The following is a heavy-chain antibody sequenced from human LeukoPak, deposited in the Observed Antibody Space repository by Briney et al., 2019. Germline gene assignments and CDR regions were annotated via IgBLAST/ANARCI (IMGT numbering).Heavy chain of an antibody. V-gene: IGHV3-30-3*01. J-gene: IGHJ4*02. D-gene: IGHD3-10*01. CDR3: AKEYYYGSGSFSPY. CDR1: GFTFSSYA. Sequence: GRSLRLSCAASGFTFSSYAMHWVRQAPGKGLEWVAVISYDGSNKYYADSVKGRFTISRDNSKNTLYLQMNSLRAEDTAVYYCAKEYYYGSGSFSPYWGQGTLVTVSS. CDR2: ISYDGSNK.